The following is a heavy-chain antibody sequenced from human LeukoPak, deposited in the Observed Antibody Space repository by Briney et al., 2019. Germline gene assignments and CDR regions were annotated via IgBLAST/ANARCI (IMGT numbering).Heavy chain of an antibody. CDR2: IRSKTYDGTT. Sequence: GGSLRLSCTASRFTFGDYSMNWVRQAPGKGLEWVGFIRSKTYDGTTEYAASVKGRFTISRDDSKSIAYLQMNSLKTEDTAVYFCSRDQTPYYWGQGTLVTVSS. J-gene: IGHJ4*02. CDR1: RFTFGDYS. V-gene: IGHV3-49*04. CDR3: SRDQTPYY.